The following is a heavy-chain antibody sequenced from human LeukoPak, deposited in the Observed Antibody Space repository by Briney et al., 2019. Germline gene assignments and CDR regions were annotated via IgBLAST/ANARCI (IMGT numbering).Heavy chain of an antibody. J-gene: IGHJ4*01. CDR1: GFTFSSYA. D-gene: IGHD1-7*01. Sequence: GGSLRLSCAASGFTFSSYAMSWVRQAPGKGLEWVSAISGSGGSTYYADSVKGRFTISRDNSKDTVSLRMSGLTSEDTGVYYCAKKGTSGYLPLWGQGTLVTVSS. V-gene: IGHV3-23*01. CDR3: AKKGTSGYLPL. CDR2: ISGSGGST.